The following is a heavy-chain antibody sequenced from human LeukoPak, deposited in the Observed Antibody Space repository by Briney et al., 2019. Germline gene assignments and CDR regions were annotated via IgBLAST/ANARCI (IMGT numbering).Heavy chain of an antibody. V-gene: IGHV3-73*01. CDR3: TVPLSGGTWFDP. CDR2: IRGKGYSDPP. CDR1: GFTFSDSA. J-gene: IGHJ5*02. D-gene: IGHD7-27*01. Sequence: GGSLRLSCAASGFTFSDSAIHWVRHASGKGLELVGRIRGKGYSDPPAYAASVKGRFTISRDDSKSTAYLQMNSLQAQDTAVYSCTVPLSGGTWFDPWGPGTLVTVSS.